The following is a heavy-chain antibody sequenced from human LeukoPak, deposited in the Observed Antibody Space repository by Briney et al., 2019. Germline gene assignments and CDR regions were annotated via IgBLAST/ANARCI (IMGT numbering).Heavy chain of an antibody. V-gene: IGHV3-23*01. Sequence: GGSLRLSCAASKFTFSNYAMSWVRQAPGKGLEWVSGLSSSGGSTYYADSVKGRFTISRDNSKNTLYLQMNSLRAEDTAVYYCARDNSSGSFFDYWGQGTLVTVSS. J-gene: IGHJ4*02. CDR3: ARDNSSGSFFDY. CDR1: KFTFSNYA. CDR2: LSSSGGST. D-gene: IGHD6-19*01.